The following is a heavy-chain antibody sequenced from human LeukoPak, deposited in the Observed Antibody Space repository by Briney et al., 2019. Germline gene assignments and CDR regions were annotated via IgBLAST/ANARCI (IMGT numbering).Heavy chain of an antibody. CDR2: IYHSGST. V-gene: IGHV4-30-2*01. CDR3: AREGEYFDY. J-gene: IGHJ4*02. Sequence: SETLSLTCTVSGGSISSGGYYWSWIRQPPGKGLEWIGYIYHSGSTYYNPSLKSRVTISVDRSKSQFSLKLSSVTAADTAVYYCAREGEYFDYWGQGTLVTVSS. CDR1: GGSISSGGYY. D-gene: IGHD3-10*01.